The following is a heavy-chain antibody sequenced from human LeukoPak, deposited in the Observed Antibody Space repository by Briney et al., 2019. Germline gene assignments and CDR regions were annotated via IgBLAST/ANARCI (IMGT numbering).Heavy chain of an antibody. V-gene: IGHV4-34*01. CDR1: RGSFSGYY. D-gene: IGHD3-10*01. Sequence: SETLSFTCGVFRGSFSGYYWSWIRQPPGKGLEWIGEINHSGNTNYNPSLKSRITISVDTSKNQFSLKLSSVTAADTAVYYCARRKVTMVRGVALNWFDPWGQGTLVTVSS. J-gene: IGHJ5*02. CDR2: INHSGNT. CDR3: ARRKVTMVRGVALNWFDP.